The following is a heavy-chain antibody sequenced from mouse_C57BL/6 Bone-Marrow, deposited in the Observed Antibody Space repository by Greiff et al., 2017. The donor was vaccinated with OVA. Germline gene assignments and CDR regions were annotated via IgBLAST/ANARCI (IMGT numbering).Heavy chain of an antibody. CDR3: ARLDYGSSDHYLDY. D-gene: IGHD1-1*01. CDR1: GYTFTSYG. J-gene: IGHJ2*01. CDR2: IYPRSGNT. Sequence: QVQLQQSGAELARPGASVKLSCKASGYTFTSYGISWVKQSTGQGLEWIGEIYPRSGNTYYNEKFKGKATLTADKSSSTAYMELRSLTSEDSAVYFFARLDYGSSDHYLDYWGQGTTLTVSS. V-gene: IGHV1-81*01.